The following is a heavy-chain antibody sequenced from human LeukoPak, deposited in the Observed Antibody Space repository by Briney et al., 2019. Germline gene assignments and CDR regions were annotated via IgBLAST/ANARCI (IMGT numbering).Heavy chain of an antibody. V-gene: IGHV3-74*01. CDR2: INSDGSTT. CDR1: GFTFSSYW. Sequence: PGGSLRLSCAASGFTFSSYWMHWVRHAPGKGLVWVSRINSDGSTTTYADSVKGRFTISRENAKNTVYLQMNSLRAEDTAVYYCARGPLGYWYFDLWGRGTLVTVSS. J-gene: IGHJ2*01. D-gene: IGHD3-3*01. CDR3: ARGPLGYWYFDL.